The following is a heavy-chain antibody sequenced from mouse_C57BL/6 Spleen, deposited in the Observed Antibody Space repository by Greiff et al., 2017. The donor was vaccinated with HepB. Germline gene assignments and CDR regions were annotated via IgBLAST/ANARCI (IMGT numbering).Heavy chain of an antibody. CDR2: IYPRSGNT. CDR3: ARWCITTLVATDY. V-gene: IGHV1-81*01. J-gene: IGHJ2*01. CDR1: GYTFTSYG. D-gene: IGHD1-1*01. Sequence: VQLQQSGAELARPGASVKLSCKASGYTFTSYGISWVKQRTGQGLEWIGEIYPRSGNTYYNEKFKGKATLTADKSSSTAYMERRSLTSEDSAVYFWARWCITTLVATDYWGQGTTLTVSS.